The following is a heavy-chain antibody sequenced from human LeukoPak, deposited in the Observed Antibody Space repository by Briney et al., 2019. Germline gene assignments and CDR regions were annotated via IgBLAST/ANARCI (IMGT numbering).Heavy chain of an antibody. J-gene: IGHJ5*02. CDR1: GYTFTSYY. V-gene: IGHV1-46*01. CDR3: ARRIPYCSSTSCPPRAYWFDP. Sequence: GASVKVSCKASGYTFTSYYMHWVRQAPGQGLEWMGIINPSGGSTSYAQKFQGRVTMTKDTSTSTVYMELSSLRSEDTVVYYCARRIPYCSSTSCPPRAYWFDPWGQGTLVTVSS. D-gene: IGHD2-2*01. CDR2: INPSGGST.